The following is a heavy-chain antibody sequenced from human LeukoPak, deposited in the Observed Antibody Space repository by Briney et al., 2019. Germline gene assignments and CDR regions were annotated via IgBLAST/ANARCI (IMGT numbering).Heavy chain of an antibody. CDR1: GGSISSGDYY. J-gene: IGHJ5*02. CDR2: IYYSGST. Sequence: PSESLSLTCTVSGGSISSGDYYWSWIRQPPGKGLEWIGYIYYSGSTYYNPSLKSRVTISVDTSKNQFSLKLSSVTAADTAVYYCARAFDTAMVRGSLFDPWGQGTLVTVSS. D-gene: IGHD5-18*01. CDR3: ARAFDTAMVRGSLFDP. V-gene: IGHV4-30-4*01.